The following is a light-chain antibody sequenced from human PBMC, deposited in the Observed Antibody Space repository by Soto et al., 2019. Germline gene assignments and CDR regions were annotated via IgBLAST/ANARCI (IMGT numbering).Light chain of an antibody. CDR2: DVS. J-gene: IGLJ1*01. CDR1: SSDVGGYNY. V-gene: IGLV2-14*01. Sequence: QSALTQPASVSGSPGQSITISCTGTSSDVGGYNYVSWYQQHPGKAPKLMIYDVSNRPSGVSNLFSGSDYGNPASLTHSGCQAVDDADYSDSFYTGSGTPVYVAGTGAKLTGL. CDR3: SFYTGSGTPVYV.